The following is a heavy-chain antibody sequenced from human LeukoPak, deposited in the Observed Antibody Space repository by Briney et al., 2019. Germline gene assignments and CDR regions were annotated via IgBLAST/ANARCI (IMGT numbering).Heavy chain of an antibody. Sequence: GGSLRLSCVASGFTFSTYTMNWIRQAPGKGLEWVGRIKSKTDGGTTDYAAPVKGRFTISRDDSKNTLYLQMNSLKTEDTAVYYCTTLGYCSGGSCPLWGQGTLVTVSS. CDR1: GFTFSTYT. CDR2: IKSKTDGGTT. J-gene: IGHJ4*02. V-gene: IGHV3-15*07. D-gene: IGHD2-15*01. CDR3: TTLGYCSGGSCPL.